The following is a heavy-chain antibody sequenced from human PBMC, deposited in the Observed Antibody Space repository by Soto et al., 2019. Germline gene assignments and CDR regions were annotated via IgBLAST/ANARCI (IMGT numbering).Heavy chain of an antibody. CDR1: GGTFSSYA. D-gene: IGHD1-26*01. Sequence: SVKVSCKASGGTFSSYAISWVRQAPGQGLEWMGGIIPIFGTANYAQKFQGRVTITADESTSTAYMELSSLRSEDTAVYYCASYSGSYSKGISVYYYGMDGWGQGTTVTVSS. CDR3: ASYSGSYSKGISVYYYGMDG. J-gene: IGHJ6*02. V-gene: IGHV1-69*13. CDR2: IIPIFGTA.